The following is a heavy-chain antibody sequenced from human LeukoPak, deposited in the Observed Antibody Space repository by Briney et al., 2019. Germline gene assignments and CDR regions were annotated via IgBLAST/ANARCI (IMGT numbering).Heavy chain of an antibody. V-gene: IGHV1-24*01. D-gene: IGHD3-22*01. J-gene: IGHJ4*02. CDR1: GYTFTELS. Sequence: ASVTVSCKVSGYTFTELSMHWVRQAPGKGLEWMGGFDPEDGEIIYAQKFQGRVTMTEDTSTDAAYMELSSLRSEDTAVYYCATSPITMIVGRIEFAYWGQGTLVTVSS. CDR2: FDPEDGEI. CDR3: ATSPITMIVGRIEFAY.